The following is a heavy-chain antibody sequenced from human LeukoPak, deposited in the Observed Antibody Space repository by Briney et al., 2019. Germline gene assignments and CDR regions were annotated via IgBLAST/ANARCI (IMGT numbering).Heavy chain of an antibody. V-gene: IGHV1-2*02. D-gene: IGHD1-14*01. CDR2: INPDRGGT. CDR1: GYTFTGYY. CDR3: ARDHLLFRQPPNWFDP. J-gene: IGHJ5*02. Sequence: ASAKVSCKASGYTFTGYYMHWVRQAPGQGLEWMGWINPDRGGTKYAQKFQDRVTMTSDTSISTAYMELSRLRSDDTAVYYCARDHLLFRQPPNWFDPWGQGTLVTVSS.